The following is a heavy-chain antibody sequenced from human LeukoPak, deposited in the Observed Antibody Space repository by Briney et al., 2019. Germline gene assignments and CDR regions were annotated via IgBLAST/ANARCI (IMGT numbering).Heavy chain of an antibody. D-gene: IGHD6-19*01. Sequence: PSETLSPTCTVSGGSISSYYWSLVRQPPREGPEWIGYIYYSGSTNYNPSLKSRVTISVDTSKNQFSLKLSSVTAADTAVYYCAGHTYTGLGDYWGQGTLVTVSS. J-gene: IGHJ4*02. V-gene: IGHV4-59*01. CDR2: IYYSGST. CDR3: AGHTYTGLGDY. CDR1: GGSISSYY.